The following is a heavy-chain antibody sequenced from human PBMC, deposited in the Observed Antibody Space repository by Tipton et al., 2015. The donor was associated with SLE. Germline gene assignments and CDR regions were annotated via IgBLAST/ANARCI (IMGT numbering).Heavy chain of an antibody. J-gene: IGHJ4*02. CDR2: IYYSGSS. CDR3: ARDPNGGYGSFDY. Sequence: LSLTCTVSGGSISSSSYYWGWIRQPPGKGLEWIGRIYYSGSSYYNPSLKSRVTISVDTSKNQFSLKLSSVTAADTAVYYCARDPNGGYGSFDYWGLGALVTVSS. CDR1: GGSISSSSYY. V-gene: IGHV4-39*07. D-gene: IGHD7-27*01.